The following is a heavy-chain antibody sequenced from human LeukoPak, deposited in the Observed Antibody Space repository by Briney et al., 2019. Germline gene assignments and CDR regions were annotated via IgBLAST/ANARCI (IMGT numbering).Heavy chain of an antibody. CDR3: ARRYCSGGSCYSGDY. CDR1: GYSFTSYW. Sequence: GESLKISCKGSGYSFTSYWIGCVRQMPGKGLEWMGIIYPGDSDTRYSPSFQGQVTISADKSISTAYLQWSSLKASDTAMYYCARRYCSGGSCYSGDYWGQGTLVTVSS. CDR2: IYPGDSDT. V-gene: IGHV5-51*01. J-gene: IGHJ4*02. D-gene: IGHD2-15*01.